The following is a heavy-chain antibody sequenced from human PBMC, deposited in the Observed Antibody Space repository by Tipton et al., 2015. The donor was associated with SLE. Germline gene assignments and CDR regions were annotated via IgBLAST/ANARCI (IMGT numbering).Heavy chain of an antibody. J-gene: IGHJ4*02. CDR1: GFTFSSYW. D-gene: IGHD2-2*01. Sequence: SLRLSCEASGFTFSSYWMHWVRQAPGKGLVWVSRINTDGDITNYADSVRGRLTISRDNAKNTLYLQMSSLRADDTAAYYCARGSSSIDYWGQGTLVTVSS. CDR2: INTDGDIT. CDR3: ARGSSSIDY. V-gene: IGHV3-74*01.